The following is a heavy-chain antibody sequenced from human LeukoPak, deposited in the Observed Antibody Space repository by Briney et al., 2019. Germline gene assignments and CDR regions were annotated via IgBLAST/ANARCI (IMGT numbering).Heavy chain of an antibody. D-gene: IGHD7-27*01. J-gene: IGHJ5*02. CDR2: IFHSGST. CDR1: GDSISSGGYY. CDR3: ARQTGANWFDP. Sequence: SETLSLTCTVSGDSISSGGYYWSWIRQPPGKGLECIAYIFHSGSTSYNPSLKSRVTISVDRSKNQFSLKLSSVTAADTAVYYCARQTGANWFDPWGQGTLVTVSS. V-gene: IGHV4-30-2*01.